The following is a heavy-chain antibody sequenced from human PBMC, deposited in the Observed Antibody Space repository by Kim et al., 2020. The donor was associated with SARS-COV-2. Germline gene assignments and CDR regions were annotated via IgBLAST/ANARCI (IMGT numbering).Heavy chain of an antibody. CDR2: ISAYNGNT. CDR3: ARDPYGYCTNGVCYRGGWFDP. CDR1: GYTFTSYG. J-gene: IGHJ5*02. Sequence: ASVKVSCKASGYTFTSYGISWVRQAPGQGLEWMGWISAYNGNTNYAQKLQGRVTMTTDTSTSTAYMELRSLRSDDTAVYYCARDPYGYCTNGVCYRGGWFDPWGQGTLVTVSS. D-gene: IGHD2-8*01. V-gene: IGHV1-18*01.